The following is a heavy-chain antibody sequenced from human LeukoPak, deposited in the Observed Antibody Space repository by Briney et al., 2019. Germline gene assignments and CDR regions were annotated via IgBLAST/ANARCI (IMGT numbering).Heavy chain of an antibody. CDR2: ISAYNGNT. D-gene: IGHD4-17*01. CDR3: AREHYGDYASYFDY. Sequence: ASVKVSCKASGYTFTSYGISWVRQAPGQGLEWMGWISAYNGNTNYAQKLQGRVTMTTDTSTSTAYMELRSLRSDDTAVYYCAREHYGDYASYFDYWGQGTLVTVSS. J-gene: IGHJ4*02. CDR1: GYTFTSYG. V-gene: IGHV1-18*01.